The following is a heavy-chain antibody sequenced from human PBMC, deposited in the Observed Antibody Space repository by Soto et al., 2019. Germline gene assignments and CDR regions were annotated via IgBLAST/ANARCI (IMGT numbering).Heavy chain of an antibody. Sequence: GGSLRLSCAASGFTFNSYGMHWVRQAPGKGLEWVVVISFDGRNTYYADSVKGRFTISRDNSKNTLYLQMTSLRAEDTAVYYCASLEYGSGSPTEPQSPYGMDVWGQGTTVTVSS. J-gene: IGHJ6*02. CDR3: ASLEYGSGSPTEPQSPYGMDV. V-gene: IGHV3-30*03. CDR2: ISFDGRNT. CDR1: GFTFNSYG. D-gene: IGHD3-10*01.